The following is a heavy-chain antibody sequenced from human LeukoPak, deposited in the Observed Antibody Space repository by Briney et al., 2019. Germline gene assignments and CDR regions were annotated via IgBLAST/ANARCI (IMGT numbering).Heavy chain of an antibody. CDR1: GGSISSGGYS. CDR3: ARGPRRKAGYYYDSSGSTLPVIYFDY. CDR2: IYHSGST. V-gene: IGHV4-30-2*01. D-gene: IGHD3-22*01. Sequence: SETLSLTCAVSGGSISSGGYSWSWIRQPPGKGLEWIGYIYHSGSTYYNPSLKSRVTISVDRSKNQFSLKLSSVTAADTAVYYCARGPRRKAGYYYDSSGSTLPVIYFDYWGQGTLVTVSS. J-gene: IGHJ4*02.